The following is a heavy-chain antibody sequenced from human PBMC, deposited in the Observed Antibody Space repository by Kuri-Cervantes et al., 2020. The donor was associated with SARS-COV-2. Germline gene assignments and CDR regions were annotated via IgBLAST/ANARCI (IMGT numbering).Heavy chain of an antibody. V-gene: IGHV4-39*02. Sequence: SETLSLTCTVSHEPLYSSSHFWGWIRQSPGKGLEWIGSVFYSGTTYYNPSLQSRVTVSVDLSKNQFSLSLHSVTAADTAVYYCVRDHDYGSRNKFDFWGPGALVTVSS. CDR3: VRDHDYGSRNKFDF. J-gene: IGHJ4*02. CDR2: VFYSGTT. D-gene: IGHD6-13*01. CDR1: HEPLYSSSHF.